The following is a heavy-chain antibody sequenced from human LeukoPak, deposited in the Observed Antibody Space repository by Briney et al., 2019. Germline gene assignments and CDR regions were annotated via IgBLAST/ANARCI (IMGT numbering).Heavy chain of an antibody. CDR2: INPSGTST. J-gene: IGHJ6*03. CDR3: ARGLSSVGVSSSWYVDYYYYMDV. V-gene: IGHV1-46*01. Sequence: ASVKVSCKASGYTFTNYYIHWVRQAPGQGLECMGRINPSGTSTTYAQKFQGRVTMTRDTSTSTVYMELTSLRSEDTAVYYCARGLSSVGVSSSWYVDYYYYMDVWGKGTTVTISS. D-gene: IGHD6-13*01. CDR1: GYTFTNYY.